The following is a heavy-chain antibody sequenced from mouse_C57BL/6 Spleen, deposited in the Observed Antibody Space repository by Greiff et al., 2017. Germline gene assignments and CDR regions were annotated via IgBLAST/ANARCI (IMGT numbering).Heavy chain of an antibody. V-gene: IGHV1-15*01. CDR3: TRAYGTDAMDY. Sequence: VQLQQSGAELVRPGASVTLSCKASGYTFTDYEMHWVKQTPVHGLEWIGAIDPETGGTAYNQKFKGKAILTADKSSSTAYMELRSLTSEDSAVYYCTRAYGTDAMDYWGQGTSVTVSS. D-gene: IGHD1-1*01. CDR1: GYTFTDYE. CDR2: IDPETGGT. J-gene: IGHJ4*01.